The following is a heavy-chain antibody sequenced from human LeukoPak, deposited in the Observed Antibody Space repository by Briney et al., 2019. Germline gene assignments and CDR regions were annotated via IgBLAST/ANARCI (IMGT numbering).Heavy chain of an antibody. CDR1: GYTFTGYY. D-gene: IGHD3-3*01. CDR3: ARDRDLYDFWSGYYNLNHYFDY. Sequence: ASVKVSCKASGYTFTGYYMHWVRQAPGQGLEWMGWINPNSGGTNYAQKFQGRVTMTRDTSISTAYMELSRLRSDDTAVYYCARDRDLYDFWSGYYNLNHYFDYWGQGTLVTVSS. J-gene: IGHJ4*02. CDR2: INPNSGGT. V-gene: IGHV1-2*02.